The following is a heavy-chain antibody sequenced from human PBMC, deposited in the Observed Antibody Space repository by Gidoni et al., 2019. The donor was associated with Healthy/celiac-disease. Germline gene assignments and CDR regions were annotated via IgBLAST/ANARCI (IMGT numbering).Heavy chain of an antibody. CDR2: ISYGGSNE. J-gene: IGHJ4*02. D-gene: IGHD3-3*01. Sequence: QVQLVESGGGVVQPGRSLRLSCAASGFTFSSYAMHWVRQAPGKGLEWVAVISYGGSNEYYADSVKGRFTISRDNSKNTLFLQMNSLRAEDTAVYYCARGDEWLSRVPQGYWGQGTLVTVSS. CDR3: ARGDEWLSRVPQGY. CDR1: GFTFSSYA. V-gene: IGHV3-30-3*01.